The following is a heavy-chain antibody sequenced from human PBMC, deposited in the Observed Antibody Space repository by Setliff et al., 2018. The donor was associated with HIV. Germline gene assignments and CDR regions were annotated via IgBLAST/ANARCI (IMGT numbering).Heavy chain of an antibody. Sequence: SETLSLTCNVSAVSISSGGYYWSWFHQHPGKGLEWIGYISYSGSTYYNPSLKSRITVSVDTSKNQFSLQLKSVTAADTAVYYCARGDGDSIFDFWGQGTLVTVSS. CDR1: AVSISSGGYY. V-gene: IGHV4-31*03. D-gene: IGHD4-17*01. CDR3: ARGDGDSIFDF. J-gene: IGHJ4*02. CDR2: ISYSGST.